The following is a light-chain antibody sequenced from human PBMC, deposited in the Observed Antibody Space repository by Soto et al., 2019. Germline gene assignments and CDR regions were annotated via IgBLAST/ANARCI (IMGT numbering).Light chain of an antibody. CDR3: SSYRSGGTFV. CDR1: SSDVGGYNY. Sequence: QSALAQPTSVSVSPGQSIAISCTGTSSDVGGYNYVSWHQQHPGKAPKVLISVVSNRPSGVSNRFSGSKSGNTASLTISGLQAEDEADYYCSSYRSGGTFVFGSGTKLTVL. J-gene: IGLJ1*01. CDR2: VVS. V-gene: IGLV2-14*01.